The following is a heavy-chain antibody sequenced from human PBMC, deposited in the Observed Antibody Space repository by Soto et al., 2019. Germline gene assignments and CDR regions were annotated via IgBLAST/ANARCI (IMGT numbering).Heavy chain of an antibody. V-gene: IGHV1-69*01. Sequence: QVQLVQSGAEVKKPGSSVKVSCKASGGTFSSYAISWVRQAPGQGLEWMGGIIPIFGTANYAQKFQGRVTSTADESTSTAYMELGSLRSEDTAVYYCARDREGIAVARDYGMDVWGQGTTVTVSS. D-gene: IGHD6-19*01. CDR1: GGTFSSYA. CDR2: IIPIFGTA. J-gene: IGHJ6*02. CDR3: ARDREGIAVARDYGMDV.